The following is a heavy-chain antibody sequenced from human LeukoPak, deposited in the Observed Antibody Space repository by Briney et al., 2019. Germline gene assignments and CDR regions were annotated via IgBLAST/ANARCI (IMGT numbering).Heavy chain of an antibody. D-gene: IGHD4-23*01. CDR2: INPNSGGT. CDR1: GYTFTGYY. CDR3: ARETPDYGGNGGNFDY. V-gene: IGHV1-2*02. J-gene: IGHJ4*02. Sequence: PGGSLRLSCAASGYTFTGYYMHWVRLAHGQGLEWMGWINPNSGGTNYAQKFQGRVTMTRDTSISTAYMELSRLRSDDTAVYYCARETPDYGGNGGNFDYSGQGTLVTVSS.